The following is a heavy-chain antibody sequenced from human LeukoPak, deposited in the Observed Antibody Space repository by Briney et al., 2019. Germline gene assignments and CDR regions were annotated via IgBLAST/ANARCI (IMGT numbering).Heavy chain of an antibody. CDR1: GFTFSLYW. CDR2: ISSDGTTT. J-gene: IGHJ4*02. V-gene: IGHV3-74*01. CDR3: ARVSWNDGNFHY. Sequence: GGAPGLSCAASGFTFSLYWMHLGRPTPGKGAVWVSRISSDGTTTNYADSVKGRFTISRDNAKNTLYLQMSNVRVEDTAVYYCARVSWNDGNFHYWGQGTLVTVSS. D-gene: IGHD1-1*01.